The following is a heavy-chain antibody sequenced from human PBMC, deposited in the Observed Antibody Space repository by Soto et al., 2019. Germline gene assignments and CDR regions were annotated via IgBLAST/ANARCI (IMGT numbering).Heavy chain of an antibody. CDR1: GYIFTNCW. D-gene: IGHD2-21*01. V-gene: IGHV5-51*01. CDR2: IYPGDSDT. CDR3: ARLANIFDFDN. Sequence: PGESLKISCQGSGYIFTNCWNGWVRPMPGKGLQRMGNIYPGDSDTRNSPSYEGQGIISADKSISTAYQQWSSLKASDTAMYYGARLANIFDFDNLGHGTLVTFAS. J-gene: IGHJ4*01.